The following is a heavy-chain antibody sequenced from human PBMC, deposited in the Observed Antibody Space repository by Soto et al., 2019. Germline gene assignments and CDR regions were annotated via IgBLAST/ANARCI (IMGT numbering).Heavy chain of an antibody. CDR1: GGSINNHY. D-gene: IGHD7-27*01. V-gene: IGHV4-59*11. CDR3: ARANWFFDY. CDR2: ICYSGST. J-gene: IGHJ4*02. Sequence: SETLSLTCTVSGGSINNHYWSWIRQPPGQGLEWIGYICYSGSTNYNPSLKSRVTMSVDTSKNQFSLKLSSLTAADTAIYYCARANWFFDYWGQGTLVTVSS.